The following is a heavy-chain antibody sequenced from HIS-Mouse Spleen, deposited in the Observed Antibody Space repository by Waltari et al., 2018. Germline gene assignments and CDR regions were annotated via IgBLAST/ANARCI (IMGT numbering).Heavy chain of an antibody. Sequence: QVQLQESGPGLVKPSETLSLTCTVSGGSISSYYWSWIRQPPGKGLEWIGYIYYSGSTNYNPSLKSRVPISVDTSKNQFSLKLSSVTAADTAVYYCARGIAAADYYYYYGMDVWGQGTTVTVSS. D-gene: IGHD6-13*01. V-gene: IGHV4-59*01. J-gene: IGHJ6*02. CDR1: GGSISSYY. CDR2: IYYSGST. CDR3: ARGIAAADYYYYYGMDV.